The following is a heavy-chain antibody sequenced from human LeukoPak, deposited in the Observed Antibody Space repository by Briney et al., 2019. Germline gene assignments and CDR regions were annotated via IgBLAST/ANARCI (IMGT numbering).Heavy chain of an antibody. CDR1: GGSISSGGYY. V-gene: IGHV4-39*07. J-gene: IGHJ4*02. D-gene: IGHD3-22*01. Sequence: PSQTLSLTCTVSGGSISSGGYYWSWIRQPPGKGLEWIGSIYYSGSTYYNPSLKSRVTISVDTSKNQFSLKLSSVTAADTAVYYCARVGYYDSSGYSRISEFDYWGQGTLVTVSS. CDR3: ARVGYYDSSGYSRISEFDY. CDR2: IYYSGST.